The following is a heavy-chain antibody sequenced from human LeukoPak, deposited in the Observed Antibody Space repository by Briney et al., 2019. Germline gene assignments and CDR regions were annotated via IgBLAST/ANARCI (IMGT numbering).Heavy chain of an antibody. V-gene: IGHV4-39*07. CDR1: GGSISSSSYY. CDR2: IYYSGST. J-gene: IGHJ4*02. Sequence: SETLSLTCTVSGGSISSSSYYWGWIRQPPGKGLEWIGSIYYSGSTYYNPSLKSRVTISVDTSKNQFSLKLSSVTAADTAVYYCARGQTKYSYDTSGYFDYWGQGTLVTVSS. D-gene: IGHD3-22*01. CDR3: ARGQTKYSYDTSGYFDY.